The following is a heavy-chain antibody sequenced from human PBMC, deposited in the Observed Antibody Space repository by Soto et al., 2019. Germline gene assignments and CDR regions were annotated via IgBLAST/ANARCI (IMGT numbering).Heavy chain of an antibody. Sequence: GGSLRLSCAASGFTFSSYAMHWVRQAPGKGLEWVSAISGSGGSTYYADSVKGRFTISRDNSKNTLYLQMNSLRAEDTAVYYCAKRREQLSQSFDYWGQGTLVTVSS. CDR1: GFTFSSYA. J-gene: IGHJ4*02. V-gene: IGHV3-23*01. D-gene: IGHD5-18*01. CDR3: AKRREQLSQSFDY. CDR2: ISGSGGST.